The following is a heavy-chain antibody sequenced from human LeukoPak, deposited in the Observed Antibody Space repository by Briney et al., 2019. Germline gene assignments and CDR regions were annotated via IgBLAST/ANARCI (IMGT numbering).Heavy chain of an antibody. CDR3: ARDEYYDFWSGYSGFDY. Sequence: SETLSLTCTVSGGSISSYYWSWIRQPAGKGLEWIGRTYTSGSTNYNPSLKSRVTMSVDTSKNQFSLKLSSVTAADTAVYYCARDEYYDFWSGYSGFDYWGQGTLVTVSS. J-gene: IGHJ4*02. CDR1: GGSISSYY. D-gene: IGHD3-3*01. CDR2: TYTSGST. V-gene: IGHV4-4*07.